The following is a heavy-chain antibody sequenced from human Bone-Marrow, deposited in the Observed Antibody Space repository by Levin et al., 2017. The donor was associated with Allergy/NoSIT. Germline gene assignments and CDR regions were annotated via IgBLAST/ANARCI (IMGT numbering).Heavy chain of an antibody. V-gene: IGHV3-7*01. CDR2: IKADGSGT. Sequence: HTGGSLRLSCEASGFTFSNHLMSWVRQAPGKGLEWVANIKADGSGTSYVDSVKGRFTISRDNSKNSVNLQMNSLRVEDTGVYYCVRVNMVATINFGGQGTRVTVSS. D-gene: IGHD5-12*01. CDR1: GFTFSNHL. J-gene: IGHJ4*02. CDR3: VRVNMVATINF.